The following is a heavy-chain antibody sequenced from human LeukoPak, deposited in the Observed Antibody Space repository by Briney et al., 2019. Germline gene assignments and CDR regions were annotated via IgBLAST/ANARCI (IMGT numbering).Heavy chain of an antibody. CDR3: VRDRVVVTATFDC. Sequence: PGTSLRLSCSASGFTFSGYAMHWVRQAPGKGLEYVSGIPSNGGTTYYADSVKGRFTISRDNSKNTLYLQMSSLRAEDTAVYFCVRDRVVVTATFDCWGQGTLVTVSS. J-gene: IGHJ4*02. D-gene: IGHD2-21*02. CDR2: IPSNGGTT. V-gene: IGHV3-64D*06. CDR1: GFTFSGYA.